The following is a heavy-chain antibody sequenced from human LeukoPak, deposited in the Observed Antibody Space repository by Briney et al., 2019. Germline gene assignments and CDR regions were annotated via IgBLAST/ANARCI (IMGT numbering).Heavy chain of an antibody. D-gene: IGHD6-19*01. Sequence: GGSLRLSCAASGFTFSSYEMNWVRQAPGKGLEWVSYISSSDGTRTYADSVKGRFTISRDNAKKSLYLEMSSLRAEDTAVYYCAREIVSAVAGNFDYWGQGILVTVSS. CDR3: AREIVSAVAGNFDY. CDR1: GFTFSSYE. V-gene: IGHV3-48*03. CDR2: ISSSDGTR. J-gene: IGHJ4*02.